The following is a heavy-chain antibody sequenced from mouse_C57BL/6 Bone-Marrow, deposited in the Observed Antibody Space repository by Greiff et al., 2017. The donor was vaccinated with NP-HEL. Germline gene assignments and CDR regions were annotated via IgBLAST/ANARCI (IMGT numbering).Heavy chain of an antibody. D-gene: IGHD1-1*01. CDR3: ARNSSPVVAHWYFDV. CDR2: IWTGGGT. V-gene: IGHV2-9-1*01. CDR1: GFSLTSYA. Sequence: VMLVESGPGLVAPSQSLSITCTVSGFSLTSYAISWVRQPPGKGLEWLGVIWTGGGTNYNSALKSRLSISKDNSKSQVFLKMNSMQTDDTARYYCARNSSPVVAHWYFDVWGTGTTVTVSS. J-gene: IGHJ1*03.